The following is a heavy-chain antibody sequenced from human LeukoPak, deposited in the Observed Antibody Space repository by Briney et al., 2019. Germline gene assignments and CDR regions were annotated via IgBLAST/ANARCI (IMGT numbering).Heavy chain of an antibody. CDR2: INPSGGST. D-gene: IGHD2-15*01. J-gene: IGHJ2*01. CDR1: GYTFTSYY. Sequence: ASVKVSCKASGYTFTSYYVHWVRQAPGQGLEWMGIINPSGGSTSYAQKFQGRVTMTRDTSTSTVYMELSSLRSEDTAVYYCARRGHCSGGSCYSDSYWYFDLWGRGTLVTVSS. V-gene: IGHV1-46*01. CDR3: ARRGHCSGGSCYSDSYWYFDL.